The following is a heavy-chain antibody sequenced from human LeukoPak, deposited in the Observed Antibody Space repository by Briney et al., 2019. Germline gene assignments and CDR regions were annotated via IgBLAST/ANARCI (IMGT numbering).Heavy chain of an antibody. Sequence: ASVKVSCKASGYTFTGHYMHWVRQAPGQGLEWMGWINPNSGGTNYAQKFQGRVTMTRDTSISTAYMELSRLRSDDTAVYYCARGSGHRPPNDYWGQGTLVTVSS. V-gene: IGHV1-2*02. CDR1: GYTFTGHY. CDR2: INPNSGGT. D-gene: IGHD6-19*01. CDR3: ARGSGHRPPNDY. J-gene: IGHJ4*02.